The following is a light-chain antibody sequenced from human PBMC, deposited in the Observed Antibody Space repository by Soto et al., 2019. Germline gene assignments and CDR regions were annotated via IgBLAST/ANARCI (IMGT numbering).Light chain of an antibody. CDR1: SGSVSTTYY. V-gene: IGLV8-61*01. Sequence: QTVVTQEPSFSVSPGGTVTLTCGLTSGSVSTTYYPSWYQQTPGQAPRTLIYSTNIRSSGVPDRFSGSILGNKAALTIKGAQADDESDYHCMLYMGGGLVVFGGGTKVTVL. CDR2: STN. CDR3: MLYMGGGLVV. J-gene: IGLJ2*01.